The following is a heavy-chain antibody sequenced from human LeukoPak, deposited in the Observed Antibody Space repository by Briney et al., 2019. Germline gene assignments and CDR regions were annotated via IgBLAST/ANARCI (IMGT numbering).Heavy chain of an antibody. CDR3: AKDPGARGEYYDSSGYFDY. J-gene: IGHJ4*02. CDR1: GFTFDDYA. V-gene: IGHV3-9*01. D-gene: IGHD3-22*01. CDR2: ISWNSGSI. Sequence: GGSLRLSCAASGFTFDDYAMHWVRQAPGKGLEWVSGISWNSGSIGYADSVKGQFTISRDNAKNSLYLQMNSLRAEDTALYYCAKDPGARGEYYDSSGYFDYWGQGTLVTVSS.